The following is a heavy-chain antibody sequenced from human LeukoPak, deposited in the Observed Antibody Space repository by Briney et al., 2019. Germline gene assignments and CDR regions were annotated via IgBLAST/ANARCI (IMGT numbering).Heavy chain of an antibody. CDR2: IYTSGST. V-gene: IGHV4-4*07. D-gene: IGHD3-3*01. Sequence: SETLSLTCTVSGGSISSYYWSWIRQPAGKGLEWIGRIYTSGSTNYNPSLKSRVTMSVDTSKNQFSLKLSSVTAADTAVYYCARDKVGVRITIFGVVENWFDPWGQGTLVTVSS. J-gene: IGHJ5*02. CDR3: ARDKVGVRITIFGVVENWFDP. CDR1: GGSISSYY.